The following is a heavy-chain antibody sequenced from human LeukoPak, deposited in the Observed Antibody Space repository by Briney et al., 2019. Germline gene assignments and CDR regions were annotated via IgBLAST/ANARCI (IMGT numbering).Heavy chain of an antibody. D-gene: IGHD6-19*01. V-gene: IGHV4-61*08. CDR3: ARQYSSGWYYFDY. Sequence: SETLSLTCTVSGGSISSGGYYWSWIRQPPGKGLEWIGYIYYSGSTNYNPSLKSRVTISVDTSKNQFSLKLSSVTAADTAVYYCARQYSSGWYYFDYWGQGTLVTVSS. CDR1: GGSISSGGYY. J-gene: IGHJ4*02. CDR2: IYYSGST.